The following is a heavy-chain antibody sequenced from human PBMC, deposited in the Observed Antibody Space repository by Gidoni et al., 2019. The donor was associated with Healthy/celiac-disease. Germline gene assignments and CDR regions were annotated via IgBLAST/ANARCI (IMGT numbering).Heavy chain of an antibody. V-gene: IGHV2-5*01. CDR2: IYWNDDK. Sequence: QITLKESGPTLVKPTQTLTLTCTFSGFSLSTSGVGVGWIRQPPGKALEWLALIYWNDDKRYSPSLKSRLTITKDTSKNQVVLTMTNMDPVDTATYYCAHSLNGDYYHSYFDYWGQGTLVTVSS. CDR1: GFSLSTSGVG. J-gene: IGHJ4*02. CDR3: AHSLNGDYYHSYFDY. D-gene: IGHD4-17*01.